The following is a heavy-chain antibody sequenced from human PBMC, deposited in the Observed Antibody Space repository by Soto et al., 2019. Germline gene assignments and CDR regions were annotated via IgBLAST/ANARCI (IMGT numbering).Heavy chain of an antibody. V-gene: IGHV4-59*01. CDR3: ARVVSGYLFDC. CDR1: GGSISSYY. J-gene: IGHJ4*02. Sequence: ETLSITCAVPGGSISSYYGTWIRQPPPNGLEFVGYIDYSGSTNYNPPRQTRVTIPVNTSKNQVARKLSSVSAADTAVYYWARVVSGYLFDCGGQGTLVTVSS. D-gene: IGHD5-12*01. CDR2: IDYSGST.